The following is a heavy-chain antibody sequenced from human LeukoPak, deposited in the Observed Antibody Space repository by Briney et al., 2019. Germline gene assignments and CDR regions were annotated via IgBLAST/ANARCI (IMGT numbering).Heavy chain of an antibody. Sequence: ASVKVSCKASGGTFISYAISWVRQAPGQRLEWMGWINAGNGNTKYSQKFQGRVTITRDTSASTAYMELSSLRSEDTAVYYCARDLPEGYDFWSGYLNPALDYWGQGTLVTVSS. J-gene: IGHJ4*02. V-gene: IGHV1-3*01. D-gene: IGHD3-3*01. CDR1: GGTFISYA. CDR2: INAGNGNT. CDR3: ARDLPEGYDFWSGYLNPALDY.